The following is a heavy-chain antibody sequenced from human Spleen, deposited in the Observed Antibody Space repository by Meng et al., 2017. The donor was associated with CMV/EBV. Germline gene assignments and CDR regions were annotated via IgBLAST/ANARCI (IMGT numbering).Heavy chain of an antibody. CDR1: GLRFSRYG. Sequence: GGSLRFSFAASGLRFSRYGMHWVRQAPGKGLDWVAVIWAVGSKTIYAAAVQGRFTISRDNTKNMLYLKMNILNVEDTAMYYWATDSGCSPFEYWGRGTMVTVSS. CDR2: IWAVGSKT. V-gene: IGHV3-33*01. J-gene: IGHJ4*02. D-gene: IGHD2-15*01. CDR3: ATDSGCSPFEY.